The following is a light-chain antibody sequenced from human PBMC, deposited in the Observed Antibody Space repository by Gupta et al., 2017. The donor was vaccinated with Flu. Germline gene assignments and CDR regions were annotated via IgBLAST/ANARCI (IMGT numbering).Light chain of an antibody. Sequence: ATLSAYGGDRVTITYRASQSLSSWLAWDQQKPGKAPNLLIYKASNLESGVPSRFSGSGSGTEFTLTISSLQPDDFATYYCQQDDSYSLTFGGGTKVEI. CDR1: QSLSSW. CDR3: QQDDSYSLT. CDR2: KAS. V-gene: IGKV1-5*03. J-gene: IGKJ4*01.